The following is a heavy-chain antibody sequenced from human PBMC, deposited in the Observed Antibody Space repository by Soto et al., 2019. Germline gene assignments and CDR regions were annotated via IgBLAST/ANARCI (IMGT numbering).Heavy chain of an antibody. Sequence: QVQLVQSGAEVKKPGSSVKVSCKASGGTFSTYTITWVRQAHGQGLEWMGRIIPIIGIINYAQKFQCRVTIRADKFAGTAYMELTGLRSDDTAVYYCAGDPDSHYNDSHASSYPWGQGTLVTVSS. CDR1: GGTFSTYT. CDR3: AGDPDSHYNDSHASSYP. CDR2: IIPIIGII. J-gene: IGHJ5*02. V-gene: IGHV1-69*08. D-gene: IGHD4-4*01.